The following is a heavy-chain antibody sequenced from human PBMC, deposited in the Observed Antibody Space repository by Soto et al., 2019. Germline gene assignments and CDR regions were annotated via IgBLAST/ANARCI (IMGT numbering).Heavy chain of an antibody. CDR2: INPNSGGT. V-gene: IGHV1-2*04. CDR1: GYTFTGYY. Sequence: GASVKISCKASGYTFTGYYMHWVLQAPGQGLERMGWINPNSGGTNYAQKFQGCVTMTRHTSISTAYMEQSWLRSDYTAVYFSARDCSGCSGDSYNYYGLGVWGHGTMVTVSS. D-gene: IGHD2-15*01. CDR3: ARDCSGCSGDSYNYYGLGV. J-gene: IGHJ6*01.